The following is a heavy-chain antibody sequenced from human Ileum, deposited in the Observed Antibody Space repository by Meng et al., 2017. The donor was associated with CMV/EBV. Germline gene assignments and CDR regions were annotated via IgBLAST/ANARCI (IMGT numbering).Heavy chain of an antibody. Sequence: GESLKISCAASGFTFSNYWMRWVRQSPGRGLEWVANLNQDGSGEYYVDSVKGRFTISRDNAKDSLYLQMNSLRVEDTAVYYCARGTTGTPGTDYWGQGTLVTVSS. CDR2: LNQDGSGE. CDR1: GFTFSNYW. J-gene: IGHJ4*02. V-gene: IGHV3-7*01. D-gene: IGHD6-13*01. CDR3: ARGTTGTPGTDY.